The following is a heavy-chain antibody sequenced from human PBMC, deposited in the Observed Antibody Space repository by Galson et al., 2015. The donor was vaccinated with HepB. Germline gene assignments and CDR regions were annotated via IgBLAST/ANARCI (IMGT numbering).Heavy chain of an antibody. V-gene: IGHV2-5*02. Sequence: PALVKPTQTLTLTCTFSGFSLSSSGMNVAWIRQPPGKALEWLALIHWDDDKQYRPSLTNRLTITKDTSKNQVVLTMTNMDPVDTATYYCVQAQVFRATPEAPNWGPGTLVTVSS. CDR1: GFSLSSSGMN. CDR2: IHWDDDK. D-gene: IGHD2-2*01. CDR3: VQAQVFRATPEAPN. J-gene: IGHJ4*02.